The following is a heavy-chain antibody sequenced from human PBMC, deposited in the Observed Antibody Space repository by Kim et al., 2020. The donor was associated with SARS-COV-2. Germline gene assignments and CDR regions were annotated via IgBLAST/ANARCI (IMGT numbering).Heavy chain of an antibody. V-gene: IGHV3-30*04. J-gene: IGHJ4*02. CDR3: ARSRDSRVYDYGSIAEVDY. Sequence: GGSLRLSCAASGFIFFKYRMHWVRQAPGKGLEWVAVISYDGSDQNHADSVKGRFTVSRDNSKNTLFLQMGSLRGEDTAVYYCARSRDSRVYDYGSIAEVDYWGQGTQVTVSS. CDR1: GFIFFKYR. CDR2: ISYDGSDQ. D-gene: IGHD3-10*01.